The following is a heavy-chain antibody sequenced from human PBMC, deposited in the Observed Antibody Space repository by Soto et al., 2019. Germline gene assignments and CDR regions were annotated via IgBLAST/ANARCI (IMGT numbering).Heavy chain of an antibody. D-gene: IGHD4-17*01. CDR1: GFTFSSYG. CDR3: ARPKATVTTDFDL. Sequence: QVQLVESGGGVVQPGRSLRLSCAASGFTFSSYGMHWARQAPGKGLEWVAVIWYDGSNKYYADSVKGRFTISRDNSKNTLYLQKNSLRAEDTAVYYCARPKATVTTDFDLWGRGTLVTVSS. CDR2: IWYDGSNK. V-gene: IGHV3-33*01. J-gene: IGHJ2*01.